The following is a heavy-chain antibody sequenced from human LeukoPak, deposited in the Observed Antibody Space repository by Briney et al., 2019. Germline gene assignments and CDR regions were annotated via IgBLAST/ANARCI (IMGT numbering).Heavy chain of an antibody. D-gene: IGHD2-2*01. Sequence: GGSLRLSCAASGFTFSSYAMSWVRQAPGKGLEWVSAISGSGGSTYYADSVKGRFTISRDNSKNTLYLQMNSLRAEDTAVYYCAKVYGGIVVVPAAARGYFDYWGQGTLVTVSS. CDR3: AKVYGGIVVVPAAARGYFDY. CDR1: GFTFSSYA. V-gene: IGHV3-23*01. CDR2: ISGSGGST. J-gene: IGHJ4*02.